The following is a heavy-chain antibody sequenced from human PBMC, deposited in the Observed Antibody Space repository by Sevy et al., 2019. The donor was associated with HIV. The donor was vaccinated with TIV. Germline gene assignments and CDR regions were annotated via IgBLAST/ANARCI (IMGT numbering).Heavy chain of an antibody. Sequence: GGSLRLSCAASGFTFSSYGMHWVRQAPGKGLEWVAVIWNDRSNKHYADSVKGRFTISRDNSKNTLYLQMNSPRAEDTAVYYCASLPNNYYDSSGSSGDDAFDIWGQGTMVTVSS. V-gene: IGHV3-33*01. CDR2: IWNDRSNK. CDR1: GFTFSSYG. CDR3: ASLPNNYYDSSGSSGDDAFDI. J-gene: IGHJ3*02. D-gene: IGHD3-22*01.